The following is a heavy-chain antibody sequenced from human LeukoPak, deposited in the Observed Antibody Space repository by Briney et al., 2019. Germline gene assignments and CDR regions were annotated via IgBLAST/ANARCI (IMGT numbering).Heavy chain of an antibody. Sequence: GGSLRLSGAASGFTFSSYSMNWVRQAPGKGLEWVSHIRSTSRTTYYADSVKGRFTISRDDAKNSVYLQMNSLRGEDTAVYYCASWAGTTAGFSGPFDFWGLGTLVTVSS. CDR3: ASWAGTTAGFSGPFDF. CDR2: IRSTSRTT. J-gene: IGHJ4*02. V-gene: IGHV3-48*01. D-gene: IGHD6-25*01. CDR1: GFTFSSYS.